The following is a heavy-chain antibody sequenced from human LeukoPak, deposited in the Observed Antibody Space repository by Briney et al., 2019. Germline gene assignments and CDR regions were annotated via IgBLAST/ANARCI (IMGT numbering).Heavy chain of an antibody. CDR2: ISAYNGNT. D-gene: IGHD2-2*01. V-gene: IGHV1-18*01. CDR1: GYTFTSYG. Sequence: ASVKVSCKASGYTFTSYGISWVRQAPGQGLEWMRWISAYNGNTNYAQKLQGRVTMTTDTSTSTAYMELRSLRSDDTAVYYCARAKDIVVVPAAMGADFDYWGQGTLVTVSS. CDR3: ARAKDIVVVPAAMGADFDY. J-gene: IGHJ4*02.